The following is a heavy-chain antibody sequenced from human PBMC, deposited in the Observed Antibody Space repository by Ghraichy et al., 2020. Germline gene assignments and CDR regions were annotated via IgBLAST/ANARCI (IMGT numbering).Heavy chain of an antibody. D-gene: IGHD4-23*01. Sequence: GGSLRLSCVGSGFTLSSYSMNWVRQSPGKGLEWVSYITCSSRTIFYADSVKGRFTISRDNAQNSLSLQLNSLRDEDTAVYYCARGSTVVRLYYYDGMDVWRQGTAVTVS. J-gene: IGHJ6*02. CDR3: ARGSTVVRLYYYDGMDV. V-gene: IGHV3-48*02. CDR1: GFTLSSYS. CDR2: ITCSSRTI.